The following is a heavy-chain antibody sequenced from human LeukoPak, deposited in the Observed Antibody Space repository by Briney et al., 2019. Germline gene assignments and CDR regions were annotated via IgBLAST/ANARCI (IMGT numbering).Heavy chain of an antibody. Sequence: PGGSLRLSCAASGFTFSSYGMHWVRQAPGKGLEWVAVISYDGSNKYYADSVKGRFTISRDNSKNTLYLQMNSLRAEDTAVYYCARDLYQDGDYHFDSWGQGALVTVSS. CDR3: ARDLYQDGDYHFDS. CDR2: ISYDGSNK. CDR1: GFTFSSYG. D-gene: IGHD4-17*01. J-gene: IGHJ4*02. V-gene: IGHV3-30*03.